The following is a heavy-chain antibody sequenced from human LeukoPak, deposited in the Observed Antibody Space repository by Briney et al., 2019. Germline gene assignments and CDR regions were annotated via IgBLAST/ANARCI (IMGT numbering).Heavy chain of an antibody. CDR1: GFTFSTFT. Sequence: LTGGSLRLSCAASGFTFSTFTMNWVRQAPGKGLEWVSAISGSGGSTYYADSVKGRFTISGDNSKNTLYLQMNSLRAEDTAVYYCAKAEGGYSYGYGWYFDLWGRGTLVTVSS. V-gene: IGHV3-23*01. CDR3: AKAEGGYSYGYGWYFDL. J-gene: IGHJ2*01. CDR2: ISGSGGST. D-gene: IGHD5-18*01.